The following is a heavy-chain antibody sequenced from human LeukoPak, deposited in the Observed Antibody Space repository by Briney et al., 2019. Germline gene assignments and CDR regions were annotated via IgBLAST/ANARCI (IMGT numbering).Heavy chain of an antibody. V-gene: IGHV1-18*01. CDR1: GYTFTSYG. CDR2: ISAYSGNT. D-gene: IGHD5-18*01. Sequence: ASVTVSCKASGYTFTSYGFTWVRQAPGQGLEWMGWISAYSGNTNYAQKFQGRVTMTTDTPTSTAYMELRSLRSDDTAVYFCARTWYSPAMVNVRWDLAFDYWGQGTLVTVSS. J-gene: IGHJ4*02. CDR3: ARTWYSPAMVNVRWDLAFDY.